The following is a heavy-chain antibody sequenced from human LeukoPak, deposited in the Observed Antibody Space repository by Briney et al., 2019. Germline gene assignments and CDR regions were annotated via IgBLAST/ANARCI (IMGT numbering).Heavy chain of an antibody. D-gene: IGHD3-22*01. CDR1: GGTISTYY. CDR3: ARHQAVGDSAFDY. CDR2: IHYSGTT. V-gene: IGHV4-59*01. J-gene: IGHJ4*02. Sequence: KPSETLSLTCTVSGGTISTYYWSWIRQPPGKGLEWIAYIHYSGTTNYNPSLKSRVAISVDPSKNQLSLKVTSVTAADTALYYCARHQAVGDSAFDYWGRGTLVTVSS.